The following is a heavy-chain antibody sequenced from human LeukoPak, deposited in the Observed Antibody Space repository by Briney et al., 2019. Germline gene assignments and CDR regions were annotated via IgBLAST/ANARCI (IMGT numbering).Heavy chain of an antibody. D-gene: IGHD6-19*01. CDR2: ISNIGGNT. CDR3: AKAYVDSSFYGMDV. V-gene: IGHV3-23*01. Sequence: GGSLRLSCAASGFTVSSDYMRWARQAPGKGLEWVAGISNIGGNTEYADSVKDRFIISRDNSQNTLSLQMNNLRVDDTAIYYCAKAYVDSSFYGMDVWGQGTTVIVSS. J-gene: IGHJ6*02. CDR1: GFTVSSDY.